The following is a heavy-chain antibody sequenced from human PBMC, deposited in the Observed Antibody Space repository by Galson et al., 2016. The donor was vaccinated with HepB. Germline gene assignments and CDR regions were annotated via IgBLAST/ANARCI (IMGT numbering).Heavy chain of an antibody. V-gene: IGHV3-21*01. CDR1: GFTFSNYS. J-gene: IGHJ6*03. D-gene: IGHD5-24*01. CDR3: AREGLGDGYNSLNYYSYYMDV. CDR2: ISSSRTYI. Sequence: SLRLSCAASGFTFSNYSLNWVRQAPGKGLEWVSSISSSRTYIYYADSVKGRFTISRDNAKNSLYLQMSSRRAEDTAVYYCAREGLGDGYNSLNYYSYYMDVWGKGTTVTVSS.